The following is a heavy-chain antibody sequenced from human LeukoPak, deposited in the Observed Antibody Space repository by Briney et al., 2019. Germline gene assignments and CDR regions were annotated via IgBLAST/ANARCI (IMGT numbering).Heavy chain of an antibody. Sequence: GGSLRLSCAASGFTFSSYWMHWVRQAPGKGLIWVSRITIDGSSTSYADSVKGRFTISRDNAKNTVYLQMNSLRAEDTAVYYCASGDPGNSYGYWGQGTLVTVSS. CDR3: ASGDPGNSYGY. J-gene: IGHJ4*02. D-gene: IGHD5-18*01. CDR2: ITIDGSST. CDR1: GFTFSSYW. V-gene: IGHV3-74*01.